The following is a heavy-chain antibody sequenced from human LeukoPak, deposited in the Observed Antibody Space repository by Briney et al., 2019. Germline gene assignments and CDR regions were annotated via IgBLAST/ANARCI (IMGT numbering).Heavy chain of an antibody. CDR2: FNGRGGYT. CDR1: GFTFNSYV. J-gene: IGHJ4*02. V-gene: IGHV3-23*01. CDR3: AKGDQPLLYGGAFDS. D-gene: IGHD2-2*02. Sequence: GGTLRLSCEVSGFTFNSYVMSWVRRAPGKGLEWVSSFNGRGGYTFYADSVKGRFTLSSDNSKNTLHLQMISLRAEDTAVYYCAKGDQPLLYGGAFDSWGQGTLVTVSS.